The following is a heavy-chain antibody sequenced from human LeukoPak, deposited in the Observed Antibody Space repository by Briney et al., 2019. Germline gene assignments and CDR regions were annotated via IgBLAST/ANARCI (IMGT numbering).Heavy chain of an antibody. J-gene: IGHJ5*02. CDR1: GGTFSSYA. D-gene: IGHD1-26*01. CDR3: ARGIVGATGWFDP. Sequence: GSSVKLSCKASGGTFSSYAISWVRQAPGQGLEWIGGIIPIFGTANYAQKFQGRVTITTDESTSTAYMELSSLRSEDTAVYYCARGIVGATGWFDPWGQGTLVTVSS. V-gene: IGHV1-69*05. CDR2: IIPIFGTA.